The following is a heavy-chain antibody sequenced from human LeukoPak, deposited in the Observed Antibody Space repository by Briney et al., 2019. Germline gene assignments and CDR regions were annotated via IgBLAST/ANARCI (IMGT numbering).Heavy chain of an antibody. CDR3: TRGRGGYTYATFDY. J-gene: IGHJ4*02. D-gene: IGHD5-18*01. CDR2: IWYDGSNE. V-gene: IGHV3-33*01. CDR1: GFAFSNYG. Sequence: GRSLRLSCAASGFAFSNYGMHWVRQAPGKGLEWVAVIWYDGSNEKYADSLKGRFTISRDNSKNRLYLQMTSLRAEDTAVYYCTRGRGGYTYATFDYWGLGTLVTVSS.